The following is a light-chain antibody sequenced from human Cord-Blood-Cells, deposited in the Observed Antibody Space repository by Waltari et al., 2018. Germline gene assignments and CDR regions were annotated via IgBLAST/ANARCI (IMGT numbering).Light chain of an antibody. CDR1: SSDVGGYTH. Sequence: QSALTQPASVSGSPGQSITISCTGTSSDVGGYTHASWYQQHPGKAPKLMIYDVSNRPSGVSNRFAGSKSGNTASLTISGLQAEDEADYYCSSYTSSSTVFGGGTKLTVL. V-gene: IGLV2-14*01. CDR2: DVS. CDR3: SSYTSSSTV. J-gene: IGLJ3*02.